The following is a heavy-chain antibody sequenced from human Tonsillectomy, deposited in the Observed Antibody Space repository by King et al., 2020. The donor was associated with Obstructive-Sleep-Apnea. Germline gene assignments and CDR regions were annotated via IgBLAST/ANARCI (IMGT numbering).Heavy chain of an antibody. CDR3: AEDSNYYYYGMDV. J-gene: IGHJ6*02. CDR2: ISSSSSTI. CDR1: GFTFSSYS. V-gene: IGHV3-48*01. D-gene: IGHD5-18*01. Sequence: VQLVQSGGGLVQPGGSLRLSCAASGFTFSSYSTNWVRQAPGKGLEWVSYISSSSSTIYYADSVKGRFTISRDNAKNSLYLQMNSLRAEDTAVYYCAEDSNYYYYGMDVWGQGTTVTVSS.